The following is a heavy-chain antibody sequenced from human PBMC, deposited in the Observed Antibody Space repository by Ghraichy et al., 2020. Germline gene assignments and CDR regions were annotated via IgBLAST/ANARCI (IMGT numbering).Heavy chain of an antibody. V-gene: IGHV4-30-2*01. Sequence: SETLSLTCAVSGGSISSGGYSWSWIRQPPGKGLEWIGYIYHSGSTYYNPSLKSRVTISVDRSKNQFSLKLSSVTAADTAVYYCARGAKGFTFGGVIVRGGWFDPWGQGTLVTVSS. CDR3: ARGAKGFTFGGVIVRGGWFDP. D-gene: IGHD3-16*02. CDR2: IYHSGST. J-gene: IGHJ5*02. CDR1: GGSISSGGYS.